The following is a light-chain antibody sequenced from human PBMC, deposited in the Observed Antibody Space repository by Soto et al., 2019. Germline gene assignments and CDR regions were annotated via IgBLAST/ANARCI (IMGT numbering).Light chain of an antibody. CDR3: QVWDSSSDHYV. J-gene: IGLJ1*01. V-gene: IGLV3-21*02. Sequence: SYELTQPPSVSVAPGQTARITCGGDNIGSKSVHWYQQKPGQAPVLVVYDDSGRPSGIPERFSGSNSGNTATLTIGRVEAGDEADYYCQVWDSSSDHYVFATGNKLTVL. CDR2: DDS. CDR1: NIGSKS.